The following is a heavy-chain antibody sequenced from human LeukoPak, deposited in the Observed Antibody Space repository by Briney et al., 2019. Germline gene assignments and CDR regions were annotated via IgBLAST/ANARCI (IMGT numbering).Heavy chain of an antibody. CDR2: IIPILGIA. Sequence: GASVKVSCKASGGTFSSYAISWVRQAPGQGLEWMGRIIPILGIANYAQKFQGRVTITADKSTSTAYMELSSLRSEDTAVYYCARAGYSYGPLDYWGQGTLVTVSS. V-gene: IGHV1-69*04. J-gene: IGHJ4*02. CDR3: ARAGYSYGPLDY. CDR1: GGTFSSYA. D-gene: IGHD5-18*01.